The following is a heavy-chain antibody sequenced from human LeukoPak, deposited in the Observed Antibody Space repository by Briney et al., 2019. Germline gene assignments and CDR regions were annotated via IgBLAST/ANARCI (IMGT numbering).Heavy chain of an antibody. CDR3: ARDRSSGWTHYFDY. J-gene: IGHJ4*02. CDR1: GFTFSSYA. V-gene: IGHV3-48*03. Sequence: GGSLRLSCAASGFTFSSYAMNWVRQAPGKGLEWVSYISSSGSTIYYADSVKGRFTISRDNAKNSLYLQMNSLRAEDTAVYYCARDRSSGWTHYFDYWGQGTLVTVSS. CDR2: ISSSGSTI. D-gene: IGHD6-19*01.